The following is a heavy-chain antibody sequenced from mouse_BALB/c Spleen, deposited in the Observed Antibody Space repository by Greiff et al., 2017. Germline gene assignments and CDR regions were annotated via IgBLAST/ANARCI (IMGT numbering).Heavy chain of an antibody. CDR3: ARRGDYYGSSYFDY. D-gene: IGHD1-1*01. Sequence: QVQLQQSGAELMKPGASVKISCKATGYTFSSYWIEWVKQRPGHGLEWIGEILPGSGSTNYNEKFKGKATFTADTSSNTAYMQLSSLTSEDSAVYYCARRGDYYGSSYFDYWGQGTTLTVSS. CDR1: GYTFSSYW. CDR2: ILPGSGST. J-gene: IGHJ2*01. V-gene: IGHV1-9*01.